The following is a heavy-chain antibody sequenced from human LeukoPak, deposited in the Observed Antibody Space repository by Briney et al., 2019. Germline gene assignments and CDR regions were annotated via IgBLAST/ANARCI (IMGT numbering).Heavy chain of an antibody. J-gene: IGHJ4*02. D-gene: IGHD2-2*02. Sequence: GGSLRLSCTTSGFTFGDYAMSWVRQAPGKGLEWVSFIRSKVYGGTPEYAASVKGRFTISRDDSKSIAYLQMNSLKTEDTAVYYCTRVDCSSTSCYISHADYWGRGTLVTVSS. CDR2: IRSKVYGGTP. CDR1: GFTFGDYA. CDR3: TRVDCSSTSCYISHADY. V-gene: IGHV3-49*04.